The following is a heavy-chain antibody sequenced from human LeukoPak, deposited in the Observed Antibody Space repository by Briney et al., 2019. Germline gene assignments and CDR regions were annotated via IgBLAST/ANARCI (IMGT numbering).Heavy chain of an antibody. CDR2: INHNGNVN. D-gene: IGHD1-26*01. Sequence: GGSLRLSCVASGFTFSNYNMNWARQAPGKGLEWVASINHNGNVNYYVDSVKGRFTISRDNAKNSLYLQMSNLRAEDTAVYFCAKDRTVGASYWYFDLWGRGTLVTVSS. V-gene: IGHV3-7*03. J-gene: IGHJ2*01. CDR1: GFTFSNYN. CDR3: AKDRTVGASYWYFDL.